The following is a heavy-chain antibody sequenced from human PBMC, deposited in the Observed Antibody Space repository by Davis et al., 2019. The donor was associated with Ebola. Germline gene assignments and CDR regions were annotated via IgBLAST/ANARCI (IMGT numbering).Heavy chain of an antibody. V-gene: IGHV3-7*01. CDR3: ASLEWAKPNY. CDR2: IKQDGSQK. Sequence: PGGSLTLSCAASGFTFSSYWMTWGRQTPGKGLEWVANIKQDGSQKSYVSSVKGRFTISRDNAKNSLYLQMNNLRADDTAVYYCASLEWAKPNYWGQGTLVTVSS. J-gene: IGHJ4*02. CDR1: GFTFSSYW. D-gene: IGHD3-3*01.